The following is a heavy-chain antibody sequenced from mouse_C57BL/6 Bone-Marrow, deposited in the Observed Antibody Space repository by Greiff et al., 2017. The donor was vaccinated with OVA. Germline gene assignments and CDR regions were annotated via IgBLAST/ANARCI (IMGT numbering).Heavy chain of an antibody. Sequence: QVQLKQPGAELVMPGASVKLSCKASGYTFTSYWMHWVKQRPGQGLEWIGEIDPSDSYTNYNQKFKGKSTLTVDKSSSTAYMQLSILTSEYSAVYYCAREGEFPLYYFDYWGQGTTLTVSS. CDR1: GYTFTSYW. V-gene: IGHV1-69*01. J-gene: IGHJ2*01. CDR3: AREGEFPLYYFDY. CDR2: IDPSDSYT.